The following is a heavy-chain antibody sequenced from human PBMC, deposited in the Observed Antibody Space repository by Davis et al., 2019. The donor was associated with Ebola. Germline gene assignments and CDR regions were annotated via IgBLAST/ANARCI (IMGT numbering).Heavy chain of an antibody. V-gene: IGHV3-23*01. CDR1: GFTFSSYA. CDR2: ISGSGGST. J-gene: IGHJ4*02. D-gene: IGHD3-9*01. Sequence: GGSLRLSCAASGFTFSSYAMSWVRQAPGKGLEWVSAISGSGGSTYYADSVKGRFTISRDNSKNTLYLQMSSLRAEDTAVYYCARDTSNYDILTGALDYWGQGTLVTVSS. CDR3: ARDTSNYDILTGALDY.